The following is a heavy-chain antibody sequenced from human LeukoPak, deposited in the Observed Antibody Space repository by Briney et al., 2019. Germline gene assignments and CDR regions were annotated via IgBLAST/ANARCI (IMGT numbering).Heavy chain of an antibody. CDR2: IYYSGST. V-gene: IGHV4-59*01. CDR3: ARETSGSHFDP. Sequence: SETLSLTCTVSGGSISSYYWSWIRQPPGKGLEWIGYIYYSGSTNYNPSLKSRVTISVDTSKNQFSLKLSSVTAADTAVYYCARETSGSHFDPWGRGTLVTVSS. D-gene: IGHD1-26*01. J-gene: IGHJ2*01. CDR1: GGSISSYY.